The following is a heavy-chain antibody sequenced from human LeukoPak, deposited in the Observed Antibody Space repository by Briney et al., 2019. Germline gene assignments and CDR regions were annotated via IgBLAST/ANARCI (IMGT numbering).Heavy chain of an antibody. D-gene: IGHD5-24*01. J-gene: IGHJ4*02. CDR1: GGSISSTRYY. Sequence: SEALSLTCTVSGGSISSTRYYWGWIRQPPGKGLEWIGSIYYSGSTYYNPSLKSRVTISVDTSKNQFSLKLSSVTAADTAVYYCARGAVRDGYNYDYWGQGTLVTVSS. CDR3: ARGAVRDGYNYDY. V-gene: IGHV4-39*07. CDR2: IYYSGST.